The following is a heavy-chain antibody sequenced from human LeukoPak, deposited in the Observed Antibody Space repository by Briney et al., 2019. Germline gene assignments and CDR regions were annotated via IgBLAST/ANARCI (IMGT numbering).Heavy chain of an antibody. V-gene: IGHV1-2*02. CDR2: INPNSGDT. CDR1: GYTFTDYS. CDR3: ARDAIAAAGAGA. J-gene: IGHJ4*02. D-gene: IGHD6-13*01. Sequence: ASVKDSCKASGYTFTDYSLHWVRQAPGQGLAWMGWINPNSGDTDYAQKFQGRVTMTRDTSISTAYLEVSRLTSDDTAVYFCARDAIAAAGAGAWGQGPLVTVSS.